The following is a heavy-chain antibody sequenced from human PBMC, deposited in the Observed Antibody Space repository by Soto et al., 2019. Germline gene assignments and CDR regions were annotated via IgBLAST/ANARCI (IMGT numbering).Heavy chain of an antibody. J-gene: IGHJ4*02. CDR1: GFTFSSYA. V-gene: IGHV3-11*05. D-gene: IGHD5-12*01. Sequence: GGSLRLSCAASGFTFSSYAMSWIRQAPGKGLEWVSYISSTSRYTNYADSVRGRFTISRDNAKNSLFLQMNSLRADDTAVYYCARERNGYNSIFDYWGQGTLVTVSS. CDR3: ARERNGYNSIFDY. CDR2: ISSTSRYT.